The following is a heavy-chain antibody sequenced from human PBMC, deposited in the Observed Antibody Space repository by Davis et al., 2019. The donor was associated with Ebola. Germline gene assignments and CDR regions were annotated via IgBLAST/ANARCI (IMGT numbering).Heavy chain of an antibody. CDR2: IYSGGST. CDR1: GFTVSSNY. CDR3: AKDWSDSSGYYYALGGMDV. V-gene: IGHV3-53*05. D-gene: IGHD3-22*01. J-gene: IGHJ6*02. Sequence: GESLKISCAASGFTVSSNYMSWVRQAPGKGLEWVSVIYSGGSTYYADSVKGRFTISRDNSKNTLYLQMNSLRAEDTAVYYCAKDWSDSSGYYYALGGMDVWGQGTTVTVSS.